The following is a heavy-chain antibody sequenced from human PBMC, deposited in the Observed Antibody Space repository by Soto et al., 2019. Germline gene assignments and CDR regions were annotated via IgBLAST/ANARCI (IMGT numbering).Heavy chain of an antibody. CDR3: ARVVATINKGSSWNYYYYYMDV. CDR2: INHSGST. J-gene: IGHJ6*03. V-gene: IGHV4-34*01. Sequence: PSETLSLTCAVYGGSFSGYYWSWIRQPPGKGLEWIGEINHSGSTNYNPSLKSRVTISVDTSKNQFSLKLSSVTAADTAVYYCARVVATINKGSSWNYYYYYMDVWGKGTTVTVSS. CDR1: GGSFSGYY. D-gene: IGHD5-12*01.